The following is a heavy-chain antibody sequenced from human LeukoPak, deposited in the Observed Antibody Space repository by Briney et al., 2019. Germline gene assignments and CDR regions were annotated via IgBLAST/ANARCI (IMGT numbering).Heavy chain of an antibody. CDR2: IYYSGST. Sequence: SETLSLTCTVSGGSISSSSYYWGWIRQPPGKGLEWIGSIYYSGSTYYNPSLKSRVTISVDTSKNQFSLRLSSVTAADTAVYYCARTIGGYSYGYRFDYWGQGTLVTVSS. J-gene: IGHJ4*02. V-gene: IGHV4-39*07. CDR3: ARTIGGYSYGYRFDY. D-gene: IGHD5-18*01. CDR1: GGSISSSSYY.